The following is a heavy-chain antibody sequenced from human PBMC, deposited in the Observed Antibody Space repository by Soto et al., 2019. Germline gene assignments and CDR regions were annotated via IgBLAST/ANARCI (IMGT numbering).Heavy chain of an antibody. CDR1: GVSFSGYY. Sequence: SETLSLTCAVYGVSFSGYYWTWIRQPPGTGLEWIGEINHSGSTNYNPSLKSRVTISLDTSKNQFSLRLNSVTAADTAVYFCVRSSIEPRIFMYPFDYWGLGTLVTVSS. V-gene: IGHV4-34*01. CDR2: INHSGST. CDR3: VRSSIEPRIFMYPFDY. J-gene: IGHJ4*02. D-gene: IGHD6-6*01.